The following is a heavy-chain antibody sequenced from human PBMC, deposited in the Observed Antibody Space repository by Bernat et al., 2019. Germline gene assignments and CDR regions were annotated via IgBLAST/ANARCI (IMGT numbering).Heavy chain of an antibody. CDR1: GYTFTGYY. Sequence: QVQLVQSGAAVKKPGASVKVSCKAAGYTFTGYYMHWVRQAPGQGLEWMGWINPNSGGTNYAQKFQGWVTMTRDTSISTAYMELSRLRSDDTAVYYCARGGWLQLAYYYYGMDVWGQGTTVTVSS. CDR2: INPNSGGT. V-gene: IGHV1-2*04. D-gene: IGHD5-24*01. CDR3: ARGGWLQLAYYYYGMDV. J-gene: IGHJ6*02.